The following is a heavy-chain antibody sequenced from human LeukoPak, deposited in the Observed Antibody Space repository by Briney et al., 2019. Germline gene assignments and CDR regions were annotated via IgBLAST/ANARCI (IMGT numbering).Heavy chain of an antibody. CDR3: ARDRGQVLDDAFDI. CDR1: GYTFTSYG. D-gene: IGHD4/OR15-4a*01. CDR2: ISAYNGNT. V-gene: IGHV1-18*01. Sequence: ASVKVSCKASGYTFTSYGISWVRQAPGQGLEWMGRISAYNGNTHYAQKLQGRVTMTTDTSTSTVYMELSSLRSEDTAVYYCARDRGQVLDDAFDIWGQGTMVAVSS. J-gene: IGHJ3*02.